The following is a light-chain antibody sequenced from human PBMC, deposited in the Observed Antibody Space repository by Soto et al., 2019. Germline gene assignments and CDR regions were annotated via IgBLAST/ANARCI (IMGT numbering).Light chain of an antibody. J-gene: IGKJ1*01. CDR2: DAS. V-gene: IGKV1-5*01. CDR3: QQYNSYLWT. Sequence: EIRMTQPPSSLSASVGDRVTITCRASQSISSWLAWYQQKPGKAPKLLIYDASSLESGVPSRFSGSGSGTEFTLTISSLQPDDFATYYCQQYNSYLWTFGQGTKVDI. CDR1: QSISSW.